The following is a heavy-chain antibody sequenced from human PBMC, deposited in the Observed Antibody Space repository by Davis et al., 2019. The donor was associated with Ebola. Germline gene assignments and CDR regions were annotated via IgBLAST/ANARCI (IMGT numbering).Heavy chain of an antibody. V-gene: IGHV3-7*01. J-gene: IGHJ6*02. CDR2: IKQDGSEK. CDR3: ARVRVYGVNGMDV. D-gene: IGHD2-8*01. Sequence: GGSLRLSCAASGFTFSSYWMSWVRQAPGKGLEWVANIKQDGSEKYYVDSVKGRFTISRDNAKNSLYLQMNSLRAEDTAVYYCARVRVYGVNGMDVWGQGTTVTVSS. CDR1: GFTFSSYW.